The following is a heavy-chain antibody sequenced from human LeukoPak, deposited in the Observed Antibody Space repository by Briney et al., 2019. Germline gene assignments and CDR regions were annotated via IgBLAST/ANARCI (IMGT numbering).Heavy chain of an antibody. CDR3: AKDRCSNGVGCYYYYMDV. CDR1: GFTFSSYG. V-gene: IGHV3-30*02. CDR2: IQYDGSNE. D-gene: IGHD2-8*01. J-gene: IGHJ6*03. Sequence: GGSLRLSCAASGFTFSSYGMHWVRQAPGKGLEWVAYIQYDGSNEQYADSVKGRFSISRDSSKNILYLQMNSLRAEDTAVYYCAKDRCSNGVGCYYYYMDVWGKGTSVTISS.